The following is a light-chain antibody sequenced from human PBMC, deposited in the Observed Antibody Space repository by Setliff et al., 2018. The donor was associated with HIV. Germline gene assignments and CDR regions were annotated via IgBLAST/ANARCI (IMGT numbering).Light chain of an antibody. CDR2: DVT. V-gene: IGLV2-11*01. CDR3: CSYAGSYTSYVL. CDR1: SSDVGGHDY. J-gene: IGLJ2*01. Sequence: QSVLAQPRSMSGSPGQSVTIPCTGTSSDVGGHDYVSWYQEHPGKAPKLMIYDVTKRPSGVPDRFSGSKSGNTASLTISGLQAEDEADYYCCSYAGSYTSYVLFGGGTKVTVL.